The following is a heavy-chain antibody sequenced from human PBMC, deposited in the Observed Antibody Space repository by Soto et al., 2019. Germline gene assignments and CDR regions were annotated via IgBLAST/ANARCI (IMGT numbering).Heavy chain of an antibody. CDR3: ARGYSYGSVYYYYGMDV. CDR2: IYYSGST. J-gene: IGHJ6*02. Sequence: ASETLSLTCTVSGGSISSGDYYWSWIRQPPGKGLEWIGYIYYSGSTYYNPSLKSRVTISVDTSKNQFSLKLSSVTAADTAVYYCARGYSYGSVYYYYGMDVWGQGTTVTVSS. CDR1: GGSISSGDYY. D-gene: IGHD5-18*01. V-gene: IGHV4-30-4*01.